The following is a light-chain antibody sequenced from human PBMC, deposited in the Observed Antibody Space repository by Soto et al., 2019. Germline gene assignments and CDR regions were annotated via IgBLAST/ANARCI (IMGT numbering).Light chain of an antibody. CDR1: QSVSSN. J-gene: IGKJ2*01. CDR3: QQYNNWPLYT. CDR2: GAS. Sequence: EIVMTQSPATLSVSPGERATLSCRASQSVSSNLAWYQQKPGQAPRLLIYGASTRAPGIPARFSGSGSATEFTLTISSLQSEDFAVYYCQQYNNWPLYTFGQGTKLQIK. V-gene: IGKV3-15*01.